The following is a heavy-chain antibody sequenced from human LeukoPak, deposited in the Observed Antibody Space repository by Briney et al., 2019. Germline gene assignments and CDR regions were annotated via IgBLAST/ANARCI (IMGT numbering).Heavy chain of an antibody. Sequence: GGSLRLSCAASGFTFSSYSMNWVRQAPGKGLEWVSSISSSSSYIYHADSVKGRFTISRDNAKNSLYLQMNSLRAEDMAVYYCARDGIVVVPAAIDFDYWGQGTLVTVSS. CDR1: GFTFSSYS. V-gene: IGHV3-21*01. D-gene: IGHD2-2*01. CDR3: ARDGIVVVPAAIDFDY. J-gene: IGHJ4*02. CDR2: ISSSSSYI.